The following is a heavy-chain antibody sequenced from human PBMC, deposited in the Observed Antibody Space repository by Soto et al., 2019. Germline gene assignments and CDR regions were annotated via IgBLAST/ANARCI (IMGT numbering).Heavy chain of an antibody. Sequence: EAHLVXXXXGLVLPGGSLRLSCEASGFTXXXXTMSWVRQAPGXXXXXXSDINYSGRTLRYADSVKGRFTISRDNANNSLYLQMTSLRDEDTAPYFCARDGYSTSSDWPWFDPWGQGTLVTVS. V-gene: IGHV3-48*02. CDR2: INYSGRTL. J-gene: IGHJ5*02. CDR1: GFTXXXXT. CDR3: ARDGYSTSSDWPWFDP. D-gene: IGHD2-8*01.